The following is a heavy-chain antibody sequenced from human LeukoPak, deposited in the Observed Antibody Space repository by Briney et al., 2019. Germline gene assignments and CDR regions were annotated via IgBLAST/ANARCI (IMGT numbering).Heavy chain of an antibody. CDR1: GYTFTSYG. J-gene: IGHJ4*02. CDR3: ARGASYVILTGYSYFDY. CDR2: ISTHNGNT. Sequence: GGSLKLSCKASGYTFTSYGISWVRQAPGQGLEWVGGISTHNGNTNYAQKFRGRVTMTTDTSTSTAYMELRSLRSDDTAVYYCARGASYVILTGYSYFDYWGQGTLVTVSS. D-gene: IGHD3-9*01. V-gene: IGHV1-18*01.